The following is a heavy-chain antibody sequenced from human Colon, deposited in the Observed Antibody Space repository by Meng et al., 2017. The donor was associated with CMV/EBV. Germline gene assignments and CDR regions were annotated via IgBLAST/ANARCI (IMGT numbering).Heavy chain of an antibody. CDR2: INPKVGGT. J-gene: IGHJ6*02. D-gene: IGHD1-14*01. CDR3: ARGRMWVVPADFHGIDS. V-gene: IGHV1-2*02. Sequence: ASVKVSCKASGGTFSSYAISWVRQAPGQGLEWMGWINPKVGGTSYARKFRGRVTMTRDTSTATAYMEVNRLTSDDTAVYFCARGRMWVVPADFHGIDSWGPGTKVTVSS. CDR1: GGTFSSYA.